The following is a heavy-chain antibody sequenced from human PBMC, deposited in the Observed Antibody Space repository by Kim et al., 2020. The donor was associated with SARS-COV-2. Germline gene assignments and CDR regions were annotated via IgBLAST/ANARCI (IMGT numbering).Heavy chain of an antibody. CDR3: ARDFYGDYAVDY. V-gene: IGHV3-48*04. Sequence: GGSLRLSCAASGFTFSSYSMNWVRQAPGKGLEWVSYISSSSDTIYYADSVKGRFTISRDNAKNSLYLQMNSLRADDTAVYYYARDFYGDYAVDYWGQGTLVTVSS. CDR1: GFTFSSYS. D-gene: IGHD4-17*01. J-gene: IGHJ4*02. CDR2: ISSSSDTI.